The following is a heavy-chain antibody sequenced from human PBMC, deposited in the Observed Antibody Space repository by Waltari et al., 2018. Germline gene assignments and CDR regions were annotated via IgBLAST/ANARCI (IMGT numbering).Heavy chain of an antibody. Sequence: RQAPGKGLEWVAVISYDGSNKYYADSVKGRFTISRDNSKNTLYLQMNSLRAEDTAVYYCAREPTVEMATMYAFDIWGQGTMVTVSS. CDR3: AREPTVEMATMYAFDI. D-gene: IGHD5-12*01. CDR2: ISYDGSNK. V-gene: IGHV3-30-3*01. J-gene: IGHJ3*02.